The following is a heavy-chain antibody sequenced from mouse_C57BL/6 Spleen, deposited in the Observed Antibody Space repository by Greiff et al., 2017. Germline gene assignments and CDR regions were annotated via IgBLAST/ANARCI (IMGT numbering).Heavy chain of an antibody. CDR2: INPSNSGT. J-gene: IGHJ1*03. V-gene: IGHV1-53*01. CDR1: GYTFTSYW. Sequence: VQLQQPGTELVKPGASVKLSCKASGYTFTSYWMHWVKQRPGQGLEWIGNINPSNSGTNYNQKFKSKATLTVDKSSSAAYMQLSSLTSEDSAVYCCTLTKEVSYWDLDVWGTGTTVTVSS. D-gene: IGHD1-1*01. CDR3: TLTKEVSYWDLDV.